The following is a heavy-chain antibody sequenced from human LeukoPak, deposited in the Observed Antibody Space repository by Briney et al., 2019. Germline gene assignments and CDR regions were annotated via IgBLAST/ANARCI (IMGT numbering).Heavy chain of an antibody. CDR3: AREEVYCSGGSCYSDFDY. CDR2: ISSSSSYI. Sequence: PGGSLRLSCAASGFTFSSYSMNWVRQAPGKGLEWVSSISSSSSYIYYADSVKGRFTIYRDNAKNSLYLQMNSLRAEDTAVYYCAREEVYCSGGSCYSDFDYWGQGTLVTVSS. CDR1: GFTFSSYS. J-gene: IGHJ4*02. V-gene: IGHV3-21*01. D-gene: IGHD2-15*01.